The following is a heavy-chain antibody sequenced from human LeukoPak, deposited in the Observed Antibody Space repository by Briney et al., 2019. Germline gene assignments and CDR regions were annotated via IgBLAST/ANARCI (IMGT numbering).Heavy chain of an antibody. CDR3: ARVGQWLAFDY. D-gene: IGHD6-19*01. CDR1: GFTFSDYY. Sequence: GRSLRLSCAASGFTFSDYYMGWIRQAPGKGLEWVSYISSSGSTIYSADSVKGRFTISRDNAKNSLYLQMNSLRAEDTAVYYCARVGQWLAFDYWGQGTLVTVSS. J-gene: IGHJ4*02. CDR2: ISSSGSTI. V-gene: IGHV3-11*04.